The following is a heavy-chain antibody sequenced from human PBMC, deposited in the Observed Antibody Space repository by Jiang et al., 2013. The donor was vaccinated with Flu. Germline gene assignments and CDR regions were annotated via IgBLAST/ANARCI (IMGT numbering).Heavy chain of an antibody. CDR1: GFIFGDYV. CDR3: ARGQLGE. J-gene: IGHJ4*02. Sequence: SGGGSVKAGRSLTLSCTGSGFIFGDYVINWFRQAPGKGLDGWVSLKQNSWWVDRKNAASVRGRFTISRDDSRSIAYLQMNSLEVEDTATYFCARGQLGEWGQGTLVSVSS. CDR2: LKQNSWWVD. V-gene: IGHV3-49*05. D-gene: IGHD6-6*01.